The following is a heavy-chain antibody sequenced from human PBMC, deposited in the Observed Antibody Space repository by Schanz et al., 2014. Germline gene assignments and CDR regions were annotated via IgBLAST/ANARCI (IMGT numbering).Heavy chain of an antibody. Sequence: QLVQSGPEVKKPGTSVRVSCKASGDTFRSYTINWVRHAPGQGLEWMGRIIPITGITNYAQKFQGRVTFTADKSTSTAFVEVNSLRSEDTAVYYCARTGYDPSLTHWGQGTLVTVSS. V-gene: IGHV1-69*09. J-gene: IGHJ4*02. CDR2: IIPITGIT. D-gene: IGHD5-12*01. CDR1: GDTFRSYT. CDR3: ARTGYDPSLTH.